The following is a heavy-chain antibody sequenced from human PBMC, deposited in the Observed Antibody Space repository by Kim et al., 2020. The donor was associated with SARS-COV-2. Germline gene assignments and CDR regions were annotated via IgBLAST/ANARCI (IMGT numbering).Heavy chain of an antibody. CDR3: ARLGSGSYYGDYGMDV. D-gene: IGHD3-10*01. Sequence: PSVRSQVTNSVDTSKNQFSLKLSSVTAADTAVYYCARLGSGSYYGDYGMDVWGQGTTVTVSS. V-gene: IGHV4-39*01. J-gene: IGHJ6*02.